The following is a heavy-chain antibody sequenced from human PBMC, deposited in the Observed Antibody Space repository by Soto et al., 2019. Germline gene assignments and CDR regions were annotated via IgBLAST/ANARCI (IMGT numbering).Heavy chain of an antibody. V-gene: IGHV3-33*01. CDR1: GFTFSNYG. CDR2: IWHDGDNK. D-gene: IGHD1-26*01. CDR3: ASDLVGASDSYGLDV. J-gene: IGHJ6*02. Sequence: GGSLRLSCAASGFTFSNYGMHWVRQAPGKGLEWVAIIWHDGDNKYYADSVRGRFIISRDNSKNRLYLQMNSLRAEDTAVYYCASDLVGASDSYGLDVWGQGTPVTVSS.